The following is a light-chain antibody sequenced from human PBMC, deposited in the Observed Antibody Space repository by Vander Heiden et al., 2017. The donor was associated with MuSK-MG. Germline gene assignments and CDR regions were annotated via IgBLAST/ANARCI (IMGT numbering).Light chain of an antibody. CDR3: QAWDSSTSVV. V-gene: IGLV3-1*01. J-gene: IGLJ2*01. CDR2: HDT. Sequence: SYELIQSPSVSVSPGQTASITCSGDKVGQKYVSWYQQRPGQSPVLVIYHDTKRPSEIPERFSGSNSGNTATLTISGTQAVDEADYYCQAWDSSTSVVFGGGTKLTVL. CDR1: KVGQKY.